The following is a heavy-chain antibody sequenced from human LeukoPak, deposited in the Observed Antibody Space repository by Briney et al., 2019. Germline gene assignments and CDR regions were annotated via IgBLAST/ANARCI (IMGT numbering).Heavy chain of an antibody. CDR2: INPNSGGT. J-gene: IGHJ6*03. Sequence: ASVKVSCKASGYTFTGYYMHWVRQAPGQGLGWMGWINPNSGGTNYAQKFQGRVTMTRDTSISTAYMELSRLRSDDTAVYYCARDKSQVAPLTPNYYYYYMDVWGKGTTVTISS. D-gene: IGHD5-12*01. CDR3: ARDKSQVAPLTPNYYYYYMDV. V-gene: IGHV1-2*02. CDR1: GYTFTGYY.